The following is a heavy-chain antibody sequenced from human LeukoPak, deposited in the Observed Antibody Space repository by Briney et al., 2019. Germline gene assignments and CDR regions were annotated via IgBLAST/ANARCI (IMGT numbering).Heavy chain of an antibody. D-gene: IGHD2-2*01. Sequence: GGSLRLSCAASGLTFRSYGMTWVRQAPGKGLEWVSAISGSGDSTYYADSVKGRFTISRDNSRNTLYLQMNGLRAGDTAVYYCAKSFRSTSLDYWGQGTLVTVSS. J-gene: IGHJ4*02. CDR1: GLTFRSYG. V-gene: IGHV3-23*01. CDR2: ISGSGDST. CDR3: AKSFRSTSLDY.